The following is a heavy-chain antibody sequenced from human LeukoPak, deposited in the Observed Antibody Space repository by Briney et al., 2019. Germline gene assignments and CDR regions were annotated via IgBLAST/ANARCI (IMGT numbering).Heavy chain of an antibody. CDR3: AKERSDSRWYLYDY. J-gene: IGHJ4*02. V-gene: IGHV3-23*01. D-gene: IGHD6-13*01. CDR1: GFSFSNYD. Sequence: GRSLRLSCTASGFSFSNYDMSWVRHAPGKGLEWVSAIGGSDGRTYYADSVQGRFTISRDNSKDTLDLHMNSLRAGDTAVYYCAKERSDSRWYLYDYWGQGTLVTVSS. CDR2: IGGSDGRT.